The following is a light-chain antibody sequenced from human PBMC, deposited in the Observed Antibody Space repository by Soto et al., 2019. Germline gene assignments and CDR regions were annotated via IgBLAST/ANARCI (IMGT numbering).Light chain of an antibody. J-gene: IGLJ3*02. Sequence: QSALTQPASVSASPGQSITISCTGTSSDVGGYNSVSWYQQHPGKAPKLIIYEVSNRPSGISNRFSGSKSGNTASLTISGLQPDDEANYYCSSYTSTTTRVFGGGTKVTVL. CDR1: SSDVGGYNS. V-gene: IGLV2-14*01. CDR3: SSYTSTTTRV. CDR2: EVS.